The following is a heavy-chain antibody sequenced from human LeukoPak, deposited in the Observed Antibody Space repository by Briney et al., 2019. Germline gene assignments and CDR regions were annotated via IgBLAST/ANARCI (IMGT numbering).Heavy chain of an antibody. CDR1: DYSISSDYY. V-gene: IGHV4-38-2*01. CDR3: ARVWGYTYGYFDY. J-gene: IGHJ4*02. CDR2: IYHSGTA. Sequence: SETLSLTCGVSDYSISSDYYWGWIRQPPGKGLEWIGSIYHSGTAYYNPSLNSRVTISVDTSKNQFSLKLNSVTAADTAVYYCARVWGYTYGYFDYWGQGTLVTASS. D-gene: IGHD5-18*01.